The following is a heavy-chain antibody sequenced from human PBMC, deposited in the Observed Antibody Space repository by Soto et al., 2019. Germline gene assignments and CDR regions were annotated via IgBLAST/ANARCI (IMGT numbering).Heavy chain of an antibody. CDR3: APPGDSSGHDAFDI. CDR1: GDTFSTYT. D-gene: IGHD3-22*01. V-gene: IGHV1-69*13. Sequence: SVKVSCKASGDTFSTYTITWVRQAPGQGLEWMGGIIPRSGTSNYAQKFQGRVTITADESTSTAYMELSSLRSEDTAVYYCAPPGDSSGHDAFDIWGQGTMVTVSS. J-gene: IGHJ3*02. CDR2: IIPRSGTS.